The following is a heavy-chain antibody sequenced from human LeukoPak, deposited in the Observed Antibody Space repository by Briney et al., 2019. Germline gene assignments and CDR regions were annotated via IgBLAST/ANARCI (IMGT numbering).Heavy chain of an antibody. CDR3: ARVAVAGPPYFDY. Sequence: PGGSLRLSCAASGFTVSSNYMSWVRQAPGKGLEWVSVIYSGGSTYYADSVKGRFTISRDNSKNTLYLQMNSLRAEDTAVYYCARVAVAGPPYFDYWGQGTLVTVSS. CDR2: IYSGGST. CDR1: GFTVSSNY. D-gene: IGHD6-19*01. V-gene: IGHV3-53*01. J-gene: IGHJ4*02.